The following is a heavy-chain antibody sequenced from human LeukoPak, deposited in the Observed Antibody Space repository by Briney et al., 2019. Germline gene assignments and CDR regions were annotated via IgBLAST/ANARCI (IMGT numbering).Heavy chain of an antibody. Sequence: PGGSLRLSCAASGFTFSSYGMHWVRQAPGKGLEWVSAISGSGGSTYYADSVKGRFTISRDNSKNTLYLQMNSLRAEDTAVYYCAKETRRGCSGGSCHIDYWGQGTLVTVSS. J-gene: IGHJ4*02. CDR3: AKETRRGCSGGSCHIDY. V-gene: IGHV3-23*01. CDR2: ISGSGGST. D-gene: IGHD2-15*01. CDR1: GFTFSSYG.